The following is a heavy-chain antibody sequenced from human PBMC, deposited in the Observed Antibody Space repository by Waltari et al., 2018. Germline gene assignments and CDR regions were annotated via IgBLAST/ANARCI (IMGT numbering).Heavy chain of an antibody. J-gene: IGHJ4*02. Sequence: EVQLLESGGGLVQPGGSLRLSCAASGFTFSSYAMSWVRRAPGKGLEWVSVIYSGGSTYYADSVKGRFTISRDNSKNTLYLQMNSLRAEDTAVYYCAKDKYTAMVGSPDYWGQGTLVTVSS. CDR1: GFTFSSYA. CDR2: IYSGGST. D-gene: IGHD5-18*01. V-gene: IGHV3-23*03. CDR3: AKDKYTAMVGSPDY.